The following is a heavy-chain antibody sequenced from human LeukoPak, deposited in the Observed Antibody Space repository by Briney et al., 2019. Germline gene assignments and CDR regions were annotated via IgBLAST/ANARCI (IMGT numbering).Heavy chain of an antibody. Sequence: GASVKVSCKASGYTFTGYYMHWVRQAPGQGLEWMGWINPNSGGTNYAQKFQGRVTMTRDTSISTAYMELSRLRSDDTAVYYCARDSVMKRWLQFRRIFYDYWGQGTLVTVSS. CDR1: GYTFTGYY. V-gene: IGHV1-2*02. CDR3: ARDSVMKRWLQFRRIFYDY. CDR2: INPNSGGT. D-gene: IGHD5-24*01. J-gene: IGHJ4*02.